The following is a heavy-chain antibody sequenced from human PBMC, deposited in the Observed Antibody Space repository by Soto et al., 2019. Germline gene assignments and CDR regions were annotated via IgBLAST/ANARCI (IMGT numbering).Heavy chain of an antibody. Sequence: PGESLKISCKGSGYSFTSYWISWVRQMPGKGLEWMGRIDPSDSYTNYSPSFQGHVTISADKSISTAYLQWSSLKASDTAMYYCARLSTYCSGGSCYSTRFDPWGQGTLVTSPQ. CDR1: GYSFTSYW. D-gene: IGHD2-15*01. CDR3: ARLSTYCSGGSCYSTRFDP. J-gene: IGHJ5*02. CDR2: IDPSDSYT. V-gene: IGHV5-10-1*01.